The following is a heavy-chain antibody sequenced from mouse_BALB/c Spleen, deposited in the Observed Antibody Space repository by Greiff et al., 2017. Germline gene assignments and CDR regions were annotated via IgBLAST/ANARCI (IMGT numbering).Heavy chain of an antibody. CDR3: ARHGSSYVDY. CDR2: ISSGGSYT. CDR1: GFTFSSYG. J-gene: IGHJ2*01. D-gene: IGHD1-1*01. V-gene: IGHV5-6*01. Sequence: EVKLMESGGDLVKPGGSLKLSCAASGFTFSSYGMSWVRQTPDKRLEWVATISSGGSYTYYPDSVKGRFTISRDNAKNTLYLQMSSLKSEDTAMYYCARHGSSYVDYWGQGTTLTVSS.